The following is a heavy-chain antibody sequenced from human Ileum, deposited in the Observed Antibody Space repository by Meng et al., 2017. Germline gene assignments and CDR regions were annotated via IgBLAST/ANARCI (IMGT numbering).Heavy chain of an antibody. D-gene: IGHD3-22*01. V-gene: IGHV4-39*07. CDR3: ARGDSNGNYGRGLDP. CDR1: AGSISTTSYY. Sequence: SETLSLTCPVSAGSISTTSYYWGWIRQPPGKGLEWIGGVYYRGNIYYNPALKSRVTISADTSKNQFSLRLTSVTAADTAVYYCARGDSNGNYGRGLDPWGQGTLVTVSS. CDR2: VYYRGNI. J-gene: IGHJ5*02.